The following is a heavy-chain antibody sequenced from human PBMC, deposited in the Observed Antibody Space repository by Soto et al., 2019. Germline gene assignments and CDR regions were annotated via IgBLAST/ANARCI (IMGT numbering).Heavy chain of an antibody. D-gene: IGHD3-16*01. J-gene: IGHJ3*02. V-gene: IGHV4-59*02. CDR3: ARWGHPAVKAFDI. CDR2: IHYTGSR. Sequence: QVQLQESGPGLVKPSETLSLTCTVSGASVNDYYWNWVRQPLGKGLEWIGFIHYTGSRIFNPSLQSRVTMSVDVSQNQFSLRLTSVTAVDTAIYYCARWGHPAVKAFDIWGQGTTVTVSS. CDR1: GASVNDYY.